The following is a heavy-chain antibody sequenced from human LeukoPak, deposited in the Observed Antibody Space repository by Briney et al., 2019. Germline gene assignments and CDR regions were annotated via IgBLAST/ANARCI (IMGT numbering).Heavy chain of an antibody. J-gene: IGHJ5*02. Sequence: GGSLRLSCAASGFTFSNYAMSWVRQAPGKGLEWVSAISGSGNNIYYADSVKGRFTISRDNSKNTLYLQMNSLRAEDTAVYYCAKRGGTLTGYLNWFDPWGQGTLVTVSS. CDR2: ISGSGNNI. D-gene: IGHD3-9*01. V-gene: IGHV3-23*01. CDR1: GFTFSNYA. CDR3: AKRGGTLTGYLNWFDP.